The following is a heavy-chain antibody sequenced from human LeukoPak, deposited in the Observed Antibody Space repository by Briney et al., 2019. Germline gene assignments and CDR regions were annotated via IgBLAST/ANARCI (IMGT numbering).Heavy chain of an antibody. J-gene: IGHJ4*02. CDR1: GGTFSSYA. CDR2: IIPIFGTA. Sequence: ASVKVSCKASGGTFSSYAISWVRQAPGQGLEWMGGIIPIFGTANYAQKFQGRVTITADESTSTAYMEPSSLRSEDTAVYYCARDPSYGEVTPFDYWGQGTLVTVSS. CDR3: ARDPSYGEVTPFDY. D-gene: IGHD5-18*01. V-gene: IGHV1-69*13.